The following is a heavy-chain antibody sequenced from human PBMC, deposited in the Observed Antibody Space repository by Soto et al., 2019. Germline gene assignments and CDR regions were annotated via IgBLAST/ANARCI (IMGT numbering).Heavy chain of an antibody. CDR2: IYYSGGT. D-gene: IGHD6-13*01. Sequence: PSVTLSLTCTVSGGSISSDYWGWIRQPPGKGLEWIGYIYYSGGTYYNPSLKSRVTISVDKSRSQFSLKLSSVTAADTAVYYCARLQSSYFDYGGQGTRVTVSS. CDR3: ARLQSSYFDY. J-gene: IGHJ4*02. CDR1: GGSISSDY. V-gene: IGHV4-30-4*01.